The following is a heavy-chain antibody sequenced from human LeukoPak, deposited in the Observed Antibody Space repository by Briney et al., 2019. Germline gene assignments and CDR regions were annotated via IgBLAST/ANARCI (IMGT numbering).Heavy chain of an antibody. D-gene: IGHD6-19*01. J-gene: IGHJ4*02. Sequence: HSGGSLRLSCAASGFTFSSYAMHWVRQAPGKGPEWVAVISYDGSNKYYADSVKGRFTISRDNSKNTLYLQMNSLRAEDTAVYYCARELGSSGGSFDYWGQGTLVTVSS. V-gene: IGHV3-30-3*01. CDR3: ARELGSSGGSFDY. CDR1: GFTFSSYA. CDR2: ISYDGSNK.